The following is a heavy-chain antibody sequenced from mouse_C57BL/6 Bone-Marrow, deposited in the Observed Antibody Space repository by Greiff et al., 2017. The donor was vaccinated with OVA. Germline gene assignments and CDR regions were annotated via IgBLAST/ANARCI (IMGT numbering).Heavy chain of an antibody. CDR1: GYTFTSYW. Sequence: QVQLKQPGAELVKPGASVKMSCKASGYTFTSYWITWVKQRPGQGLEWIGDIYPGSGSTNYNEKFKSKATLTVDTSSSTAYMQLSSLTSEDSAVYYCARWGLREVYYYAMDYWGQGTSVTVSS. J-gene: IGHJ4*01. D-gene: IGHD2-4*01. V-gene: IGHV1-55*01. CDR2: IYPGSGST. CDR3: ARWGLREVYYYAMDY.